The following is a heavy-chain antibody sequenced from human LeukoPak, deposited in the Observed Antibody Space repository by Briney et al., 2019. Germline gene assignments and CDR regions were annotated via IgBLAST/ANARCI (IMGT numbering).Heavy chain of an antibody. CDR1: GGSFXGYY. CDR3: ASIRGERTAMVTVYFDY. D-gene: IGHD5-18*01. Sequence: LSLTXXXXGGSFXGYYWSWIRQPPGKGLEWIGEINHSGSTNYNPSLKSRVTISVDTSKNQFSLKLSSVTAADTAVYYCASIRGERTAMVTVYFDYWGQGTLVTVSS. J-gene: IGHJ4*02. V-gene: IGHV4-34*01. CDR2: INHSGST.